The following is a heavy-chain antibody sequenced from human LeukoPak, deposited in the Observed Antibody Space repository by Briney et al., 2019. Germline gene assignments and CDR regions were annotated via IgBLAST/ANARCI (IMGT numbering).Heavy chain of an antibody. CDR1: GFTFSNYW. CDR3: VRDGGVSGYDLLDY. J-gene: IGHJ4*02. V-gene: IGHV3-7*01. CDR2: INQDGSEE. Sequence: GSLRLSCAASGFTFSNYWMSWVRQAPGMGLEWVAHINQDGSEEHYMDSVKARFIISRDNAKNSLSLQMDILRAEDTAVYYCVRDGGVSGYDLLDYWGQGTLVTVSS. D-gene: IGHD5-12*01.